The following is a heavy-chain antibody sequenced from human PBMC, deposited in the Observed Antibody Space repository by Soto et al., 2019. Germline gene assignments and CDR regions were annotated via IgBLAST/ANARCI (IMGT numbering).Heavy chain of an antibody. CDR1: GFTFSSYA. CDR3: ARYDYYYGMDV. Sequence: QVQLVESGGGVVQPGRSLRLSCAASGFTFSSYAMHWVRQAPGKGLEWVAVISYDGSNKYYADSVKGRFTISRDNSKNTPYLQMNSLRAEDTAVYYCARYDYYYGMDVWGQGTTVTVSS. CDR2: ISYDGSNK. J-gene: IGHJ6*02. V-gene: IGHV3-30-3*01.